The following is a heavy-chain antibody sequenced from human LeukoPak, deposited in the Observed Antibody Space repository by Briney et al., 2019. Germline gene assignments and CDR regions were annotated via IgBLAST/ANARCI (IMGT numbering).Heavy chain of an antibody. V-gene: IGHV1-2*02. D-gene: IGHD3-3*01. CDR3: ARVHPGDFWSGSQYYFDY. Sequence: ASVKVSCKASGYTFTGYYMHWVRQPAGQGLEWMGWVNPTSGGTNYAQKLQGRVTMTRDTSISTAYMELSRLRSDDTAVYYRARVHPGDFWSGSQYYFDYWGQGTLVTVSS. CDR1: GYTFTGYY. CDR2: VNPTSGGT. J-gene: IGHJ4*02.